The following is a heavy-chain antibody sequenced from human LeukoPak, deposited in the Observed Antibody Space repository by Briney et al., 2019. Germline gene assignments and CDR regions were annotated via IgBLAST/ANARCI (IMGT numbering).Heavy chain of an antibody. V-gene: IGHV4-59*12. CDR1: GGSISSYY. CDR2: IYYSGST. CDR3: ARDGANLGYCSGGSCYSDAFDI. J-gene: IGHJ3*02. Sequence: PSETLSLTCTVSGGSISSYYWSWIRQPPGKGLEWIGYIYYSGSTNYNPSLKSRVTISVDTSKNQFSLKLSSVTAADTAVYYCARDGANLGYCSGGSCYSDAFDIWGQGTMVTVSS. D-gene: IGHD2-15*01.